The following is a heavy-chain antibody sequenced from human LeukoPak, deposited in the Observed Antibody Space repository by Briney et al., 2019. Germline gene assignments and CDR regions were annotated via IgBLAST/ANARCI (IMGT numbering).Heavy chain of an antibody. D-gene: IGHD4-11*01. CDR2: LKEDGGKV. J-gene: IGHJ4*02. Sequence: AGGSLRLSCAASGFAFSDSWMTWVRQAPGKGLEWLANLKEDGGKVNYVASVKGRFTISRNNAKNSVYLQLSSLTVDDTALYYCVRDRAYSAFDIWGQGTLVTVSS. CDR1: GFAFSDSW. CDR3: VRDRAYSAFDI. V-gene: IGHV3-7*01.